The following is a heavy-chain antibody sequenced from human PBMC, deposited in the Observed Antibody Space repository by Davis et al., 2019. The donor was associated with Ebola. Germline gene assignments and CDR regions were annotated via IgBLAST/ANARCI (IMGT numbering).Heavy chain of an antibody. CDR3: AKDTSNIWFDI. V-gene: IGHV3-23*01. J-gene: IGHJ3*02. CDR1: GFNFRKYA. CDR2: VYGSGNRP. Sequence: GESLKISCAGSGFNFRKYAMAWIRQTPGKGLEWVSVVYGSGNRPYYADSVKGRFTISRDNSKNTLYLQMNGLRVEDTAIYYCAKDTSNIWFDIWGQGTMVTVSS. D-gene: IGHD1-26*01.